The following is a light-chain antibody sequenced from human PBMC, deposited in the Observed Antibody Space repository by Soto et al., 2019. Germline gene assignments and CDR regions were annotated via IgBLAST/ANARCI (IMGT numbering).Light chain of an antibody. Sequence: EIVMTQSPATLSVSPGERDTLSCRASQSVSSNLAWYQQKPGQAPRLLIYGASTMATGIPARFSGSGSGTEVTLTISGLQSEDFAVYYCKQYKNWTQRTIGQGTKVEIK. V-gene: IGKV3-15*01. CDR2: GAS. CDR1: QSVSSN. J-gene: IGKJ1*01. CDR3: KQYKNWTQRT.